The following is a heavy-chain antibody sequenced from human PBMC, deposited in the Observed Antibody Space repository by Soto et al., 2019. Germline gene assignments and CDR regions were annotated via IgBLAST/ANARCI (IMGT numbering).Heavy chain of an antibody. Sequence: SETLSLTCTVSGGSISSCNLSWSWLHPPPGTGLEWIGEINHTGSTNYNPSLKSRVTISVDTSKNQFSLKLTSVTAADTAVYYCARGRIQLWYPFDYWGQGTLVTVSS. D-gene: IGHD5-18*01. CDR1: GGSISSCNLS. CDR3: ARGRIQLWYPFDY. CDR2: INHTGST. J-gene: IGHJ4*02. V-gene: IGHV4-39*07.